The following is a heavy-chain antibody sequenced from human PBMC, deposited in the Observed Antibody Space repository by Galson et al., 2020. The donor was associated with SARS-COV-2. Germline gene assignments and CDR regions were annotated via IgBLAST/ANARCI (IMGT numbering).Heavy chain of an antibody. CDR2: IYPGDSDT. V-gene: IGHV5-51*01. D-gene: IGHD2-2*01. Sequence: GGSLRLSCKGSGYSFTSYWIGWVRQMPGKGLEWMGIIYPGDSDTRYSPSFQGQVTISADKSISTAYLQWSSLKASDTAMYYCARRVGGYCSSTSCPLGFWFDPWGQGTLVTVSS. CDR3: ARRVGGYCSSTSCPLGFWFDP. CDR1: GYSFTSYW. J-gene: IGHJ5*02.